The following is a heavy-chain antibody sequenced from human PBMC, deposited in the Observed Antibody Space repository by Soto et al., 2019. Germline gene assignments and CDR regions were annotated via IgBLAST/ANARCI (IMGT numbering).Heavy chain of an antibody. V-gene: IGHV1-24*01. Sequence: VKVSCKVSGYTLTELSMHWVRQAPGKGLEWMGGFDPEDGETIYAQKFQGRVTMTEDTSTDTAYMELSSLRSEDTAVYYCEAYCGGDCYSPGGYYYYGMDVWGQGTTVTISS. CDR3: EAYCGGDCYSPGGYYYYGMDV. CDR2: FDPEDGET. J-gene: IGHJ6*02. D-gene: IGHD2-21*02. CDR1: GYTLTELS.